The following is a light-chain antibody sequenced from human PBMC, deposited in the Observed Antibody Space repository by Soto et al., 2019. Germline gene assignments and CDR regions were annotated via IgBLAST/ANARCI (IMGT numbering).Light chain of an antibody. V-gene: IGKV4-1*01. CDR1: QSVLYSSSNNNY. Sequence: DIVMTQSPDSLAVSLGERATINCKSSQSVLYSSSNNNYLAWFQQKPGQPPELLIYWASTRESGVPDRFSGSGSATDFTLTISSLQAEDVAVYYCQQYYNTPLTFGGGTKVEIK. CDR3: QQYYNTPLT. J-gene: IGKJ4*01. CDR2: WAS.